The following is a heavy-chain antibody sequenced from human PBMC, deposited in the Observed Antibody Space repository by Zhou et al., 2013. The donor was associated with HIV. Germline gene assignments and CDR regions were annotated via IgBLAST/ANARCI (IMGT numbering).Heavy chain of an antibody. CDR3: ARDGSGGGLLRYFDWSSLIDY. Sequence: QVQLVQSGAEVKKPGASVKVSCKASGYTFTSYGISWVRQAPGQGLEWMGWISAYNGNTNYAQKLQGRVTMTTDTSTSTAYMELRSLRSDDTAVYYCARDGSGGGLLRYFDWSSLIDYWGQGTLVTVSS. CDR1: GYTFTSYG. D-gene: IGHD3-9*01. CDR2: ISAYNGNT. V-gene: IGHV1-18*01. J-gene: IGHJ4*02.